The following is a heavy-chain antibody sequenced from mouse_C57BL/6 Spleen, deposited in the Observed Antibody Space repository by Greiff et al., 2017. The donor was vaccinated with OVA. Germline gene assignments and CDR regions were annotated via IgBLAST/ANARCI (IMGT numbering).Heavy chain of an antibody. J-gene: IGHJ2*01. D-gene: IGHD1-2*01. CDR2: INPNNGGT. CDR3: ARGVLLRHDY. V-gene: IGHV1-26*01. CDR1: GYTFTDYY. Sequence: EVQLQQSGPELVKPGASVKISCKASGYTFTDYYMNWVKQSHGKSLEWIGDINPNNGGTSYNQKFKGKATLTVDKSSSTAYMELRSLTSEDSAVYYCARGVLLRHDYWGQGTTLTVSS.